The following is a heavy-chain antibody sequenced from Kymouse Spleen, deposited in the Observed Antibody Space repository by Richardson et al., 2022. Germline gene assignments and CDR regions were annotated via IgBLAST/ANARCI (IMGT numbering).Heavy chain of an antibody. CDR2: INSDGSST. Sequence: EVQLVESGGGLVQPGGSLRLSCAASGFTFSSYWMHWVRQAPGKGLVWVSRINSDGSSTSYADSVKGRFTISRDNAKNTLYLQMNSLRAEDTAVYYCARDKLGTFYYYGMDVWGQGTTVTVSS. CDR3: ARDKLGTFYYYGMDV. J-gene: IGHJ6*02. D-gene: IGHD7-27*02. CDR1: GFTFSSYW. V-gene: IGHV3-74*01.